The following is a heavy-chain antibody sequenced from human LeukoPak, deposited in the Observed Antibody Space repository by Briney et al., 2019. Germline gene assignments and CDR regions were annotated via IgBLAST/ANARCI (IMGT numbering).Heavy chain of an antibody. CDR3: ARQDGSAWYYFDY. CDR1: GYSFDNYW. V-gene: IGHV5-51*01. J-gene: IGHJ4*02. D-gene: IGHD6-19*01. Sequence: GESLKISCKGSGYSFDNYWLAWVRQMPGKGLEWMGIIYPGNSDTRYSPSFQGQVTISADKSISTAYLHWSSLKASETAMYYCARQDGSAWYYFDYWGQGTLVTVSS. CDR2: IYPGNSDT.